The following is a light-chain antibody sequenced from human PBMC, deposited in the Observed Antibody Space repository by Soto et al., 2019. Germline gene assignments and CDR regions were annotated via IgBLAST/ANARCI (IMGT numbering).Light chain of an antibody. V-gene: IGKV1-9*01. Sequence: IQLTQSPSSLSASVGDRVTITCRASQGISSYLAWYQQKPGKAPKLLIYAASTLQSGVPSRFSGSGSGTDFTLTISSLQPEDFATYYCQQHHSYPLTFGGGTKVEIK. J-gene: IGKJ4*01. CDR2: AAS. CDR1: QGISSY. CDR3: QQHHSYPLT.